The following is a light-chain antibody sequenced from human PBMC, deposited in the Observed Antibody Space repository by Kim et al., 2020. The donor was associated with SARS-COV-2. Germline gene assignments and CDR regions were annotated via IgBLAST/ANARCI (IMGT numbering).Light chain of an antibody. V-gene: IGLV3-1*01. Sequence: SYELTQPPSVSVSPGQTASITCSGDKLGDKYACWYQQKPGQSPVLVIYQDSKRPSGIPERFSGSNSGNTATLTISGTQAMVEADYYCQAWDSSTFYVFGTGTKVTVL. CDR2: QDS. J-gene: IGLJ1*01. CDR1: KLGDKY. CDR3: QAWDSSTFYV.